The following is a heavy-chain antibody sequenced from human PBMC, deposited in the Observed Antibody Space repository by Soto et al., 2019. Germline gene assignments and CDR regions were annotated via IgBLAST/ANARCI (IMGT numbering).Heavy chain of an antibody. CDR2: IYYTGST. D-gene: IGHD6-6*01. CDR1: GGSVNSDNFY. V-gene: IGHV4-61*01. CDR3: AREFSNSPEAFDS. Sequence: KASETLSLTCTVSGGSVNSDNFYWSWIRQPPGRGLEWIGYIYYTGSTKYNPSLKSRVTISIDTSRNQFSLKLSSVTAADTAVYYCAREFSNSPEAFDSWGQGSLVTVSS. J-gene: IGHJ4*02.